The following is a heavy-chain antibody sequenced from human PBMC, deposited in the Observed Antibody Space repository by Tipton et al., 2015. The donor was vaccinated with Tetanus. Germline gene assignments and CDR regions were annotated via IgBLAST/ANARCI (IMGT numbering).Heavy chain of an antibody. D-gene: IGHD1-14*01. Sequence: GLVKPSETLSLTCAVSGGSISSDYWSWIRQPAGKGLEWIGRIYTSGSTNYNPSLKSRVTMSVDTSKNQFSLKLSSVTAADTAIYYCARDGQPGYYYGMDVWGQGTTVTVSS. CDR1: GGSISSDY. J-gene: IGHJ6*02. CDR2: IYTSGST. CDR3: ARDGQPGYYYGMDV. V-gene: IGHV4-4*07.